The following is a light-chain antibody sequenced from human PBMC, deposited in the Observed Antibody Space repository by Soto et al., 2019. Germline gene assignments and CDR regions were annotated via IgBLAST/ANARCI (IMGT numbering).Light chain of an antibody. Sequence: EIVLTQSPATLSLSPGEIATLSCRASQSVSSYLAWYQQKPRQAPRLLIYDASNRATGIPARFSGSGSGTDFTLTISSLEPEDFAVYYCQQRSNWPPYPFGQGTKLEIK. CDR2: DAS. V-gene: IGKV3-11*01. CDR1: QSVSSY. J-gene: IGKJ2*01. CDR3: QQRSNWPPYP.